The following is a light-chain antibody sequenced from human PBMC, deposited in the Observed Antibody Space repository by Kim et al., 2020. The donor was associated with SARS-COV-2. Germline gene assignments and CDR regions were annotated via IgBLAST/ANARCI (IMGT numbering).Light chain of an antibody. CDR2: GAS. V-gene: IGKV3-20*01. Sequence: PVERATLSCRASQSVSSSYLAWYQQKPGQAPRLLIYGASSRATGIPDRFSGSGSGTDFTLTISRLEPEDFAVYYCQQYGSSPKTFGQGTKVDIK. CDR1: QSVSSSY. CDR3: QQYGSSPKT. J-gene: IGKJ1*01.